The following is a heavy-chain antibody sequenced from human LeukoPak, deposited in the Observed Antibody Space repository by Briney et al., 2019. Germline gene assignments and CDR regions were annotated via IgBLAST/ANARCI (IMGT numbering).Heavy chain of an antibody. CDR2: IAASGTT. Sequence: SETLSLTCSVSGGSIESYYWSWIRQPPGKGLEFIGYIAASGTTKHNPSLKSRVTLSMDTSKNQFSLKLRSVTAADTAVYYCARLHSTHSSNSWGQGTLVTVSS. J-gene: IGHJ4*02. D-gene: IGHD6-13*01. CDR1: GGSIESYY. CDR3: ARLHSTHSSNS. V-gene: IGHV4-4*08.